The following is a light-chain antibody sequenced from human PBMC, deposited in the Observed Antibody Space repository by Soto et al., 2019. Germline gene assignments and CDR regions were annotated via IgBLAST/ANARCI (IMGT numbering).Light chain of an antibody. Sequence: QAVVTQEPSLTVSPGGTVTLTCGSSTGTVTSGHYPYWFQLKPGQAPRTLLYDISNKHSWTPARFSGSLLGGEAALTLSGAQPEDEADYYCLLSYSGPSIFGGGTQLTVL. CDR3: LLSYSGPSI. CDR1: TGTVTSGHY. V-gene: IGLV7-46*01. J-gene: IGLJ7*01. CDR2: DIS.